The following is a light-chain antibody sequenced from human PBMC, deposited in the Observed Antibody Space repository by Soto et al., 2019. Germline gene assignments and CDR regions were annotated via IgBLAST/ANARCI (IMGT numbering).Light chain of an antibody. CDR1: QSVGTN. J-gene: IGKJ1*01. CDR3: HQYGSSPWT. V-gene: IGKV3-11*01. Sequence: EIVLTQSPATLSLSPGERATLSCRASQSVGTNLAWYQQKPGQAPRVLIYDASDRATGIPARFSGSGSGTDFTLTISSLEPEDFAVYSCHQYGSSPWTFGQGTKVEIK. CDR2: DAS.